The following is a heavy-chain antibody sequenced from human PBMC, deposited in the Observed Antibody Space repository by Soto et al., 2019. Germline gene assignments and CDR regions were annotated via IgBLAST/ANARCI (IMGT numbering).Heavy chain of an antibody. CDR2: MNPNSGNT. Sequence: GASVKVSCKASGYTFTSYDINWVRQATGQGLEWMGWMNPNSGNTGYAQKFQGRVTMTRNTSISTAYMELSSLRSEDTAVYYCARKTSGDYSGWRPAYYFAFWGQGLLVTVSS. D-gene: IGHD6-19*01. CDR1: GYTFTSYD. J-gene: IGHJ4*02. CDR3: ARKTSGDYSGWRPAYYFAF. V-gene: IGHV1-8*01.